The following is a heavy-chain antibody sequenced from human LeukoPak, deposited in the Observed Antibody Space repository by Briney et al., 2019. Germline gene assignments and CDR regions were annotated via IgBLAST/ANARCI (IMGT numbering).Heavy chain of an antibody. CDR1: GGTFSSYA. J-gene: IGHJ4*02. CDR2: IIPIFGTA. CDR3: ARGRGSPKYYFDY. Sequence: SVKVSCKASGGTFSSYAISWVRQAPGQGLEWMGRIIPIFGTANYAQKFQGRVTITTDESTSTAYMELSSLRSEDTAVYYCARGRGSPKYYFDYWGQETLVTVSS. D-gene: IGHD1-26*01. V-gene: IGHV1-69*05.